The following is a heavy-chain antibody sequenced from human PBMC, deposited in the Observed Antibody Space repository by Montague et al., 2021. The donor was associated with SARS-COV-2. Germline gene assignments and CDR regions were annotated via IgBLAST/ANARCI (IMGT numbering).Heavy chain of an antibody. V-gene: IGHV4-30-4*08. J-gene: IGHJ4*02. CDR3: ARVITGTTYYFDY. Sequence: TLSLTCSVSGDSMSSGSYFWTWIRQPPGRGLELIGYIFYTGNTYYTPSLRSRLSISADTSKNQFSLKLSSVTAADTAVYYCARVITGTTYYFDYWGQGTLVPVSS. D-gene: IGHD1-7*01. CDR2: IFYTGNT. CDR1: GDSMSSGSYF.